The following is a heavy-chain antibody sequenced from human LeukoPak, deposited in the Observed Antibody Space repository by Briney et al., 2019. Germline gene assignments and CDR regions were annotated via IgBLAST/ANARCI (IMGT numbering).Heavy chain of an antibody. CDR1: GFTVSSNY. V-gene: IGHV3-66*01. CDR2: IFSSGST. D-gene: IGHD3-10*01. J-gene: IGHJ6*02. CDR3: ARGDTMLSSMDV. Sequence: GGSLRLSCAASGFTVSSNYMSWVRQAPGKGLEWVSVIFSSGSTYYADSVKGRFTISRDNSKNTLYLQMNSLRADDTAVYYCARGDTMLSSMDVWGQGTTVTVSS.